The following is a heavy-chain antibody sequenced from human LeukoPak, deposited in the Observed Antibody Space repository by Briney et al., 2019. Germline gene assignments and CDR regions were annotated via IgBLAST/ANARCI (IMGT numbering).Heavy chain of an antibody. D-gene: IGHD5-24*01. CDR3: ARENRDGYTFFDY. Sequence: PGGSLRLSCAASGFTFSSYSMNWVRQAPGKGLEWVSSISSSSSYIYYADSVKGRFTISRDNAKNSLYLQMNSLRAEDTAVYYCARENRDGYTFFDYWGQGTLVTVSS. CDR2: ISSSSSYI. J-gene: IGHJ4*02. V-gene: IGHV3-21*01. CDR1: GFTFSSYS.